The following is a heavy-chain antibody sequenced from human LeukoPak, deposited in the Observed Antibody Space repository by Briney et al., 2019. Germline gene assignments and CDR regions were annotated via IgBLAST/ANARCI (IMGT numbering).Heavy chain of an antibody. D-gene: IGHD6-13*01. CDR3: ARGGAAAGKPVPFDY. V-gene: IGHV3-23*01. CDR2: ISGSGGST. CDR1: GFTFSSYA. Sequence: GGSLRLSCAASGFTFSSYAMSWVRQAPGKGLEWVSAISGSGGSTYYADSVKGRFTISRDNSKNTLYLQMNSLRAEDTAVYYCARGGAAAGKPVPFDYWGQGTLVTVSS. J-gene: IGHJ4*02.